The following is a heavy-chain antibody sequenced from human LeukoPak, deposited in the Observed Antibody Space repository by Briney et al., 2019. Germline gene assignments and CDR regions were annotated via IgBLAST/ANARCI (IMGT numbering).Heavy chain of an antibody. D-gene: IGHD7-27*01. CDR1: GYTFTGYY. V-gene: IGHV1-2*02. CDR3: ARERHLTGDGDY. J-gene: IGHJ4*02. CDR2: INPNSGGT. Sequence: GASVKVSCKASGYTFTGYYMHWVRQAPGQGLEWMGWINPNSGGTNYAQKLQGRVTMTTDTSTSTAYMELRSLRSDDTAVYYCARERHLTGDGDYWGQGTLVTVSS.